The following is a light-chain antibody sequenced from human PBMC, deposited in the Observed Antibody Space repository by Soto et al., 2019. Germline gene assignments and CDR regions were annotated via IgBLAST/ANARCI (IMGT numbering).Light chain of an antibody. V-gene: IGKV4-1*01. CDR3: QQSYTIPNLT. CDR1: QSVLNSSNNKNY. Sequence: DIVMSQSPDSLAVSLGERATINCKSSQSVLNSSNNKNYLVWYQQKPGQPPKLLIYWASTRESGVPDRFSGGGSGKDFTLTISSLQAEYVAVYHCQQSYTIPNLTFGGGPKVEIK. CDR2: WAS. J-gene: IGKJ4*01.